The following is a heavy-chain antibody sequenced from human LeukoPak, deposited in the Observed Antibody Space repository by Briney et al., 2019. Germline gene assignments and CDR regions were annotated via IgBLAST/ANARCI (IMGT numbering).Heavy chain of an antibody. V-gene: IGHV3-9*03. CDR2: ISWNSGSI. CDR1: GFTFDDYA. CDR3: AKAHDYDILTGPDY. Sequence: GGSLRLSCAASGFTFDDYAMHWVRQAPGKGLEWVSGISWNSGSIGYADSVKGRFTISRDNAKNSLYLQMNSLRAEDMALYYCAKAHDYDILTGPDYWGQGTLVTVSS. J-gene: IGHJ4*02. D-gene: IGHD3-9*01.